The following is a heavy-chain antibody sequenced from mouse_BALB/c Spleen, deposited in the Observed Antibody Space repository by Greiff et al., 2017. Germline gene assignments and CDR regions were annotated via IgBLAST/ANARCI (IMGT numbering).Heavy chain of an antibody. D-gene: IGHD1-1*01. V-gene: IGHV5-9-4*01. Sequence: DVMLVESGGGLVKPGGSLKLSCAASGFTFSSYAMSWVRQSPEKRLEWVAEISSGGSYTYYPDTVTGRFTISRDNAKNTLYLEMSSLRSEDTAMYYCAREGYYGSSLDYWGQGTTLTVSS. CDR1: GFTFSSYA. J-gene: IGHJ2*01. CDR3: AREGYYGSSLDY. CDR2: ISSGGSYT.